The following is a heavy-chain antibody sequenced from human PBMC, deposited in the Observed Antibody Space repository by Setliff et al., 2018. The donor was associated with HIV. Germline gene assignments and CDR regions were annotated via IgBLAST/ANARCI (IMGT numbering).Heavy chain of an antibody. Sequence: SETLSLTCTVSGDSISTGNYYLTWIRQPPGKGLEWIGHMWYDGRIFYTPSLKSRVTISIDTSKNQFSLNLTSVTAADTAVYYCASRIYYYDSNNFLREEGFDPWGQGTLVTVSS. J-gene: IGHJ5*02. CDR2: MWYDGRI. CDR3: ASRIYYYDSNNFLREEGFDP. CDR1: GDSISTGNYY. V-gene: IGHV4-39*01. D-gene: IGHD3-22*01.